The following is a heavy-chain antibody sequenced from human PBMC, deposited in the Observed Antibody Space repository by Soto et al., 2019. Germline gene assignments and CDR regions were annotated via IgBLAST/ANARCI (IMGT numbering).Heavy chain of an antibody. J-gene: IGHJ6*02. CDR2: INHSGST. CDR1: GGSFSGYY. V-gene: IGHV4-34*01. D-gene: IGHD1-20*01. CDR3: ARVRSNWNPRGYGMDV. Sequence: PSETLSLTCAVYGGSFSGYYWSWIRQPPGKGLEWIGEINHSGSTNYNPSLKSRVTISVDTSKNKFSLKLSSVTAADTAVYYCARVRSNWNPRGYGMDVWRQRTTVTVSS.